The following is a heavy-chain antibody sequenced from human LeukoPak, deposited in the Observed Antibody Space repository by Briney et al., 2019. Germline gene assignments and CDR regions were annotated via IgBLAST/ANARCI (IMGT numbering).Heavy chain of an antibody. J-gene: IGHJ4*02. Sequence: SETLSLTCTVSGASIVNYYWTWIRQASGQGLEWLGYSYYSGSTQYNPSLEGRVTISVDTSKNQFSLKLDSVTAADTAVYYCARDRSLGYFDYWGQGTVVTVSS. CDR3: ARDRSLGYFDY. CDR2: SYYSGST. CDR1: GASIVNYY. V-gene: IGHV4-59*01.